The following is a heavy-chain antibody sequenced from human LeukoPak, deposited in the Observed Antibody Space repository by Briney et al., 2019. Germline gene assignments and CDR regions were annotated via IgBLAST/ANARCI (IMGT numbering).Heavy chain of an antibody. CDR2: IYYSGST. J-gene: IGHJ4*02. Sequence: SETLSLTCTVSGGSISIYYWSWIRQPPGKGLEWIGYIYYSGSTNYNPSLKSRVTISVDTSKNQFSLKLSSVTAADTAVYYCARVDTAMTGRPSEYYFDYWGQGTLVTVSS. CDR1: GGSISIYY. D-gene: IGHD5-18*01. V-gene: IGHV4-59*01. CDR3: ARVDTAMTGRPSEYYFDY.